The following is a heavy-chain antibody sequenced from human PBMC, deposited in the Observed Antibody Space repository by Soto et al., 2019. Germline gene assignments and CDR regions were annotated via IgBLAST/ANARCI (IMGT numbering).Heavy chain of an antibody. J-gene: IGHJ4*02. Sequence: ASVKVSCKASGDTFTSYARNWVRQAPGQRLEWMGWIKAGNGNTRNSQKFQGRGTITRDRSASRAYMELRSLRSEDTAVYYCARGSNTNEKGSFDYWGQGTLVTVSS. CDR3: ARGSNTNEKGSFDY. V-gene: IGHV1-3*01. D-gene: IGHD4-4*01. CDR2: IKAGNGNT. CDR1: GDTFTSYA.